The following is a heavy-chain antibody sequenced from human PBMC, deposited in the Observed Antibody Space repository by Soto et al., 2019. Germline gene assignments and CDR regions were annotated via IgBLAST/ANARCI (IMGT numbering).Heavy chain of an antibody. J-gene: IGHJ3*02. D-gene: IGHD3-10*01. CDR3: AINYYGSGSDDAFDI. CDR2: ISAYNGNT. Sequence: ASVKVSCKASGYTFTSYGISWVRQAPGQGLEWMGWISAYNGNTNYAQKLQGRVTMTTDTSTSTAYMELRSLRSDDTAVYYCAINYYGSGSDDAFDIWGQGTMVTVSS. V-gene: IGHV1-18*01. CDR1: GYTFTSYG.